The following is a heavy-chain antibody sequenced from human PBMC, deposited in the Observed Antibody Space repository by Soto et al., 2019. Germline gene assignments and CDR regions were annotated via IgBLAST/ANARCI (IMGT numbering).Heavy chain of an antibody. Sequence: PGGSLRLSCATSGFIFTTYAMNWVRQAPGKGLEWVSAISSSGESTFYAESVRGRFTISRDNSLNTLYLRMRSLRPEDPAVYYCAHPRGYGVFDAVDIWGQGTMVTVSS. J-gene: IGHJ3*02. V-gene: IGHV3-23*01. D-gene: IGHD4-17*01. CDR2: ISSSGEST. CDR3: AHPRGYGVFDAVDI. CDR1: GFIFTTYA.